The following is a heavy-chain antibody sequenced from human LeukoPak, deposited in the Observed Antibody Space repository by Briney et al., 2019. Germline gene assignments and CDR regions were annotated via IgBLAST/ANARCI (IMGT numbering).Heavy chain of an antibody. V-gene: IGHV4-38-2*02. CDR2: IYHSGST. D-gene: IGHD3-22*01. CDR1: GYSISSGYY. Sequence: SETLSLTCTVSGYSISSGYYWGWIRQPPGKGLEWIGSIYHSGSTYYNPSLKSRVTISVDTSKNQFSPKLSSVTAADTAVYYCARVYYYDSSGYYRGEIDYWGQGTLVTVSS. J-gene: IGHJ4*02. CDR3: ARVYYYDSSGYYRGEIDY.